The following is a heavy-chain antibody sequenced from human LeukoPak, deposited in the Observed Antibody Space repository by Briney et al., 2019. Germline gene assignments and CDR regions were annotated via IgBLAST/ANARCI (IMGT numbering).Heavy chain of an antibody. CDR3: ARVDTAKVSFDI. CDR1: GFIFSSYW. J-gene: IGHJ3*02. CDR2: IKQDGSEK. D-gene: IGHD5-18*01. Sequence: GGSLRLSCAASGFIFSSYWMTWVRQAPGKGLEWVANIKQDGSEKYYVDSVKGRFTISRDNAKNSLYLQMNSLRAEDTAVYYCARVDTAKVSFDIWGQGTMVTVSS. V-gene: IGHV3-7*04.